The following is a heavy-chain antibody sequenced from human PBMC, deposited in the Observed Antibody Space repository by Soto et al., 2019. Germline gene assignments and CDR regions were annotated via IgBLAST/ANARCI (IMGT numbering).Heavy chain of an antibody. Sequence: SETLSLTCAVSGDSITSIYHWAWIRQPPGRGLEWVGYIYYSGSTYYNPSLKSRVTISVDTSKNQFSLKLSSVTPADTAVYYCAVVVAATRQSNWFDPWGQGTLVTVSS. J-gene: IGHJ5*02. CDR2: IYYSGST. D-gene: IGHD2-15*01. CDR3: AVVVAATRQSNWFDP. V-gene: IGHV4-59*06. CDR1: GDSITSIYH.